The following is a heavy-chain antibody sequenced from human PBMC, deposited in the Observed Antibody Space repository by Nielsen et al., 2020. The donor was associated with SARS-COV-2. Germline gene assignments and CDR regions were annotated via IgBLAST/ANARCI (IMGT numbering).Heavy chain of an antibody. D-gene: IGHD6-13*01. Sequence: SLQISCAASGFTFNTYALHWVRQAPGKGLEWVAIVSYDGTTKYNADSVKGRFTISRDNSKNTLYLQMNSLRAADTVVYYCARETEDYRSSWFDFWGQGTLVTVSS. CDR1: GFTFNTYA. J-gene: IGHJ5*01. V-gene: IGHV3-30*04. CDR3: ARETEDYRSSWFDF. CDR2: VSYDGTTK.